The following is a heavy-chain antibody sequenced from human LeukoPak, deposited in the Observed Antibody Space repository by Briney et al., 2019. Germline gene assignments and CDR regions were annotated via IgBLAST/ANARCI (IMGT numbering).Heavy chain of an antibody. CDR3: ARARGVTVAGYYYYYMDV. CDR1: GYTFTSYG. V-gene: IGHV1-18*01. D-gene: IGHD6-19*01. CDR2: ISAYNGNT. J-gene: IGHJ6*03. Sequence: ASVKVPCKASGYTFTSYGISWVRQAPGQGLEWMGWISAYNGNTNYAQKLQGRVTMTTDTSTSTAYMELRSLRSDDTAVYYCARARGVTVAGYYYYYMDVWGKGTTVTVSS.